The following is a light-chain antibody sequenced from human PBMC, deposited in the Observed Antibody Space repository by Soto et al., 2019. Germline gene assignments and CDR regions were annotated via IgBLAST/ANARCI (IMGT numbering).Light chain of an antibody. Sequence: IQMTQSPSSLSASVGDRVTITCRASQGIRNDLAWYQVKPGKAPKLLIYAASTLESGVPSRFSATVSGTEFSLTITSLQPEDFATYYCQQLFDSPITFGQGTRLEI. J-gene: IGKJ5*01. CDR2: AAS. CDR3: QQLFDSPIT. CDR1: QGIRND. V-gene: IGKV1-17*01.